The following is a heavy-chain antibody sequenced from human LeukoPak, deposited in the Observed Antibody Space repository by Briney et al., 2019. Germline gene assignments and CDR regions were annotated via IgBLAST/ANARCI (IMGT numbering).Heavy chain of an antibody. D-gene: IGHD7-27*01. CDR1: GYTFSGYY. V-gene: IGHV1-2*02. J-gene: IGHJ4*02. CDR3: ASRSGDSVHLDY. CDR2: INPNSGGT. Sequence: ASVKVSCKASGYTFSGYYMHWVRQAPGQGLEWMGWINPNSGGTNYAQKFQGRVTMTRDTSISTAYMELSRLRSDDTAVYYCASRSGDSVHLDYWGQGTLVTVSS.